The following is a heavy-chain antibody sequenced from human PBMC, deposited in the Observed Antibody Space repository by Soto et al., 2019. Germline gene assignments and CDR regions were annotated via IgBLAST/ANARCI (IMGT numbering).Heavy chain of an antibody. V-gene: IGHV3-15*01. CDR2: IQSKGDGGTT. Sequence: GGALRRSSPPSALTCSSYWINWMRHAPGKGLEWVGRIQSKGDGGTTDFAPPVKGRYTISRDDSKNTLYLQMNSLKTEDTAVYFCTQDTSAANIFDYWGEVTMVTV. CDR1: ALTCSSYW. D-gene: IGHD2-15*01. J-gene: IGHJ4*02. CDR3: TQDTSAANIFDY.